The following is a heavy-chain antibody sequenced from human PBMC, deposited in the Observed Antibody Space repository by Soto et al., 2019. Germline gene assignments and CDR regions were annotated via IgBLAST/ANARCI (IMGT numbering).Heavy chain of an antibody. J-gene: IGHJ4*02. CDR1: GFTFSSYA. CDR2: ISGSGGST. V-gene: IGHV3-23*01. D-gene: IGHD2-2*01. CDR3: AKPPPMIIVVPAAPPGY. Sequence: GGSLRLSCAASGFTFSSYAMSWVRQAPGKGLEWVSGISGSGGSTYYADSVKGRFTISRDNSKNTLYLQMNSLRAEDTAVYYCAKPPPMIIVVPAAPPGYWGQGTLVTVSS.